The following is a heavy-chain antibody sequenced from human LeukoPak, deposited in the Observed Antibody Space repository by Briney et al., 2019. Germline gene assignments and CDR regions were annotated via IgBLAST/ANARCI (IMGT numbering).Heavy chain of an antibody. CDR2: IYYSGST. J-gene: IGHJ3*02. V-gene: IGHV4-34*01. Sequence: SETLSLTCAVYGGSFSGYYWSWIRQPPGKGLEWIGSIYYSGSTYYNPSLKSRVTISVDTSKNQSSLKLSSVTAADTAVYYCARAVYGGNFAAFDIWGQGTMVTVSS. D-gene: IGHD4-23*01. CDR3: ARAVYGGNFAAFDI. CDR1: GGSFSGYY.